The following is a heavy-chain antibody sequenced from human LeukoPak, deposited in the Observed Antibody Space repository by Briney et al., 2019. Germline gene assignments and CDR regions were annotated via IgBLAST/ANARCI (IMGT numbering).Heavy chain of an antibody. Sequence: ASVKVSCKASGGTFSSYAISWVRQAPGQGLEWMGGIIPIFGTANYAQKFQGRVTITADESTSAAYMEQSSLRSEDTAVYYCARAHLLLDYYYMDVWGKGTTVTISS. J-gene: IGHJ6*03. CDR3: ARAHLLLDYYYMDV. CDR2: IIPIFGTA. V-gene: IGHV1-69*13. CDR1: GGTFSSYA. D-gene: IGHD3-22*01.